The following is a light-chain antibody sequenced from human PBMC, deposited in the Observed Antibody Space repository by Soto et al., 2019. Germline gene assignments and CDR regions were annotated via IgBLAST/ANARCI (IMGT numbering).Light chain of an antibody. CDR2: EVS. J-gene: IGLJ1*01. V-gene: IGLV2-8*01. CDR3: SSYAGSDNYV. Sequence: LAQPPSASGSPGQSVSISCTGTSSDVGAYNYVSWYQQHPGKAPKLIIYEVSKRPSGVPDRFSGSKSGNAASLTVSGLQAEDEADYYCSSYAGSDNYVFGTGTKVTV. CDR1: SSDVGAYNY.